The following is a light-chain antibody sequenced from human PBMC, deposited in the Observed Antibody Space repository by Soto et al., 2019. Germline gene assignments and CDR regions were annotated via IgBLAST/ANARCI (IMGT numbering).Light chain of an antibody. Sequence: QSVLTQPPSASGSPGQSVTITCTGTSSDVGGYKYVSWYQQHPGNAPKLMIYEVSKRPSGVPDCFSGSKSDHTAFLIVSVLQAEDEADYYCSSYAGSNSYVFGTGTKVNVL. CDR1: SSDVGGYKY. J-gene: IGLJ1*01. CDR3: SSYAGSNSYV. V-gene: IGLV2-8*01. CDR2: EVS.